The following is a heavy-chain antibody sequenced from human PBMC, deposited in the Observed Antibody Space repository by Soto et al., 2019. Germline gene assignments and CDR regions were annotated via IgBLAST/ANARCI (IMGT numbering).Heavy chain of an antibody. CDR3: ARSTSTTMIVDY. CDR2: INPNIGRT. J-gene: IGHJ4*02. Sequence: ASVKVSCKASGGTFTSYTINWVRQAPGQGLEWIGRINPNIGRTNYAQKFQGWVTMTRDTSISTAYMELSRLRSDDTAVYYCARSTSTTMIVDYWGQGTLVTVSS. V-gene: IGHV1-2*04. CDR1: GGTFTSYT. D-gene: IGHD3-22*01.